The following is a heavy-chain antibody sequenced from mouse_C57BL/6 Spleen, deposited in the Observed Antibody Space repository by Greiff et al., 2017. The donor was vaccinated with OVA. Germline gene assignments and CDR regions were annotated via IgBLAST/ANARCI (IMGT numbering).Heavy chain of an antibody. D-gene: IGHD1-1*01. CDR2: IDPSDSYT. Sequence: QVQLQQPGAELVMPGASVKLSCKASGYTFTSYWMHWVKQRPGQGLEWIGEIDPSDSYTNYNQKFKGKSTLTVDKSSSTAYMQLSSLTSEDSAVYYCARIFITTVVNFDVWGTGTTVTVSS. CDR1: GYTFTSYW. CDR3: ARIFITTVVNFDV. J-gene: IGHJ1*03. V-gene: IGHV1-69*01.